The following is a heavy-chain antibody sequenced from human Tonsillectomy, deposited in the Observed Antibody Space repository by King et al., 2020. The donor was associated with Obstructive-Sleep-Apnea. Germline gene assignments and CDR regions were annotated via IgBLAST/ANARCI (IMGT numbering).Heavy chain of an antibody. V-gene: IGHV3-30*03. CDR3: VVRGGLQNYFEY. J-gene: IGHJ4*02. CDR2: ISNDGTDK. CDR1: GFTFRDYA. D-gene: IGHD3-10*01. Sequence: VQLVESGGGVVQPGRSLRLSCAASGFTFRDYAMHWVHLAPGKGLEWVTIISNDGTDKYYADSVKGRFTVSRDSSKNTVYLQMNSLRPEDTAVYYCVVRGGLQNYFEYWGQGTLVTVSS.